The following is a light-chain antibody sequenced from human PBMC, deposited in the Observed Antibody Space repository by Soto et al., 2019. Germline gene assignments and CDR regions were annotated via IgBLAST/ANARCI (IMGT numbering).Light chain of an antibody. CDR1: ISDVGGYNY. V-gene: IGLV2-8*01. J-gene: IGLJ1*01. Sequence: QSALTQPPSASGSPGQSVTISCTGTISDVGGYNYVSWYQQLPGKAPKLMIYEVTKRPSGVPDRFSGSKSGNTASLTVSGLQAEDEADYYCSSYAGSNNFVFGTGTKVTVL. CDR2: EVT. CDR3: SSYAGSNNFV.